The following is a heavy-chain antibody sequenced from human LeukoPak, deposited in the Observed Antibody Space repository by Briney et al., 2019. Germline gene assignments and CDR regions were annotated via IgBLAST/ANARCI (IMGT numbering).Heavy chain of an antibody. D-gene: IGHD3-10*01. CDR1: GGSISSGGYY. V-gene: IGHV4-31*03. Sequence: SETLSLTCTVSGGSISSGGYYWNWIRQHPGKGLEWIGYIYYSGSTYYNPSLKGRVTISVDMSKNQFSLKLSSVTAADTAVYYCTRDISGSGSYYAFEIWGQGTMVTVSS. CDR3: TRDISGSGSYYAFEI. J-gene: IGHJ3*02. CDR2: IYYSGST.